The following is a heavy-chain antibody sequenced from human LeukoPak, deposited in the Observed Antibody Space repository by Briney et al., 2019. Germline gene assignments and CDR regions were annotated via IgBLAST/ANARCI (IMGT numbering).Heavy chain of an antibody. J-gene: IGHJ4*02. CDR2: ISSSSSYI. V-gene: IGHV3-21*01. D-gene: IGHD6-13*01. CDR1: GFTFSSYS. CDR3: ARAMGIAAAGITFDY. Sequence: PGGSLRLSCAASGFTFSSYSMNWVRQAPGKGLEWVSSISSSSSYIYYADSVKGRFTISRDNAKNSLYLQMNSLRAEDTAVYYCARAMGIAAAGITFDYWGQGTLVTVSS.